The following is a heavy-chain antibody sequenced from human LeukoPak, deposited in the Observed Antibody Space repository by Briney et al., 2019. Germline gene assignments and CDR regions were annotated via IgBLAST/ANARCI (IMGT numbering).Heavy chain of an antibody. J-gene: IGHJ1*01. Sequence: ASVKVSCKVSGYTLTELSMHWVRQAPGKGLEWKGGFDPEDGETIYAQKFQGRVTMTEDTSTDTAYMELSSLRSEDTAVYYCATLAFSGIAAAGTDFQLWGQGTLVAVSS. CDR1: GYTLTELS. CDR3: ATLAFSGIAAAGTDFQL. CDR2: FDPEDGET. D-gene: IGHD6-13*01. V-gene: IGHV1-24*01.